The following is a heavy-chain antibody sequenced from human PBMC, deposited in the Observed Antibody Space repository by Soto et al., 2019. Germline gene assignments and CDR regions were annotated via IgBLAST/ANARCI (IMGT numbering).Heavy chain of an antibody. CDR3: ARKMPTMIVVVIQNWFDP. Sequence: SETLSLTCAVYGGSFSGYYWSWIRQPPGKGLEWIGEINHSGSTNYNPSLKGRVTISVDTSKNQFSLKLSSVTAADTAVYYCARKMPTMIVVVIQNWFDPWGQGTLVTV. CDR2: INHSGST. D-gene: IGHD3-22*01. CDR1: GGSFSGYY. J-gene: IGHJ5*02. V-gene: IGHV4-34*01.